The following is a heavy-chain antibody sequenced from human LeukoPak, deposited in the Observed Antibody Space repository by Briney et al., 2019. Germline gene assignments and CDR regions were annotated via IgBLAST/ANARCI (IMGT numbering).Heavy chain of an antibody. CDR3: VKDANYYDSSGYYDY. Sequence: GGSLRLSCSASGFTFSRYLMHWVRQAPGKGLEYVSAVSTNGGSTYYADSVKGRFTISRDNSKNTLYLQMSSLRTEDTAVYYCVKDANYYDSSGYYDYWGQGTLVTVSS. V-gene: IGHV3-64D*06. J-gene: IGHJ4*02. CDR1: GFTFSRYL. CDR2: VSTNGGST. D-gene: IGHD3-22*01.